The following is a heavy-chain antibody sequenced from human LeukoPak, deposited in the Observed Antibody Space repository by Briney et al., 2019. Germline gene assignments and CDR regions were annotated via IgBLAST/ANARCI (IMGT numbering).Heavy chain of an antibody. D-gene: IGHD2-2*01. V-gene: IGHV1-69*04. Sequence: ASVKVSCKASGGTFSSYAISWVRQAPGQGLEWMGRIIPILGIANYAQKFQGRVTITADKSTSTAYMELSSLRSEDTAVYYCAREQGGMRARTSCLDYRGQGTLVTVSS. J-gene: IGHJ4*02. CDR3: AREQGGMRARTSCLDY. CDR2: IIPILGIA. CDR1: GGTFSSYA.